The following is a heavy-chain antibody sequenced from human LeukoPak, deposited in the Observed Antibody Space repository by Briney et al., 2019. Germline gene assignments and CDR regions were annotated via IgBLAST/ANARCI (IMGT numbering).Heavy chain of an antibody. CDR2: INPSGGST. D-gene: IGHD3-10*01. CDR3: ARGGLLWFGESKNWFDR. J-gene: IGHJ5*02. Sequence: ASVTVSFKASGYTFTSYYMHWVRQAPGQGLEWMGIINPSGGSTSYAQKFQGRVTMIRDTSTSTVYMELSSLRSEDTAVYYCARGGLLWFGESKNWFDRWGQGTLVTVSS. CDR1: GYTFTSYY. V-gene: IGHV1-46*01.